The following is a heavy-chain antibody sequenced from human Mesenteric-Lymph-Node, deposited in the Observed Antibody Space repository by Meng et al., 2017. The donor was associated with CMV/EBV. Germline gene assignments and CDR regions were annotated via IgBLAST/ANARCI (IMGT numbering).Heavy chain of an antibody. CDR2: IHPNGGGT. CDR1: GYTFTGYY. J-gene: IGHJ5*02. CDR3: ARGGRFLEWLTPVLPKFFDP. D-gene: IGHD3-3*01. Sequence: ASVKVSCKASGYTFTGYYVHWVRQAPGQGLEWMGWIHPNGGGTKYAQKFQGSVTMTRDTSISTAYMELSRLRSDDTAVYYCARGGRFLEWLTPVLPKFFDPWGQGTLVTVSS. V-gene: IGHV1-2*02.